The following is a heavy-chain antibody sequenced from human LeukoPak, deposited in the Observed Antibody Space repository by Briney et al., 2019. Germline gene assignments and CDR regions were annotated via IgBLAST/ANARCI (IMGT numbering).Heavy chain of an antibody. J-gene: IGHJ6*02. CDR2: ITSSSSSI. V-gene: IGHV3-48*01. CDR1: GFTFSSYS. Sequence: GGSLRLSCTASGFTFSSYSMNWVRQAPGKGLEWLSYITSSSSSILYADSVKGRFTISRDNSKNTLYLQINSLRAEDTAVYYCARDKRDDYGDYYYGMDVWGQGTTVTVSS. D-gene: IGHD4-17*01. CDR3: ARDKRDDYGDYYYGMDV.